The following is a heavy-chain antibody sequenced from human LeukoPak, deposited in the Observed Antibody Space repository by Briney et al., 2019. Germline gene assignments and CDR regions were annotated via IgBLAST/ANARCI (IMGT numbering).Heavy chain of an antibody. J-gene: IGHJ4*02. CDR1: GFTFSSYG. CDR2: ILDDGSNK. Sequence: PGGSLRLSCAASGFTFSSYGMHWVRQAPGKGLEWVAVILDDGSNKYYADSVKGRFTISRVNSKDTLYLQMNSLRAEDTAVYHCAKDKGVLKYYFDSWGQGTLITVSS. CDR3: AKDKGVLKYYFDS. V-gene: IGHV3-33*03.